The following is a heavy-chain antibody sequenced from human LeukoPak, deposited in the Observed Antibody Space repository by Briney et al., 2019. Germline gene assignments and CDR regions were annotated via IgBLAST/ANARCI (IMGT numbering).Heavy chain of an antibody. D-gene: IGHD6-19*01. V-gene: IGHV1-2*02. J-gene: IGHJ4*02. CDR1: GYTFTGYY. CDR3: ARDRVAVAGYFDY. CDR2: INPNSGGT. Sequence: ASVKVSCKASGYTFTGYYMHWARQAPGQGLEWMGWINPNSGGTNYAQKFQGRVTMTRDTSISIAYMELSRLRSDDTVVYYCARDRVAVAGYFDYWGQGTLVTVSS.